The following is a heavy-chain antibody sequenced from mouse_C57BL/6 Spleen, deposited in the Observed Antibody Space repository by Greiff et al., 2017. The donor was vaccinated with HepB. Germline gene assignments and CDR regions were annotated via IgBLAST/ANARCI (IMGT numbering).Heavy chain of an antibody. CDR3: ARDYGSRRYFDV. CDR1: GYTFTDYN. CDR2: INPNNGGT. D-gene: IGHD1-1*01. Sequence: EVQLQQSGPELVKPGASVKMSCKASGYTFTDYNMHWVKQSHGKSLEWIGYINPNNGGTSYNQKFKGKATLTVNKSSSTAYMELRSLTSEDSAVYYCARDYGSRRYFDVWGTGTTVTVSS. J-gene: IGHJ1*03. V-gene: IGHV1-22*01.